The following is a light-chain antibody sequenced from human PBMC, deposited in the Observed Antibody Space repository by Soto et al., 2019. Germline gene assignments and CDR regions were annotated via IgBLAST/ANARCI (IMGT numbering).Light chain of an antibody. V-gene: IGLV2-11*01. CDR2: DVN. Sequence: ALAQPRSVSGSPGQSVTISCTGTSNDVGRFDYVSWYQQHPGKAPKVIIYDVNERPSGVPSRFSGSKSGNTASLTVSGLQTEDEADYYCSSHAGNNNYVFGTGTKVTVL. CDR1: SNDVGRFDY. J-gene: IGLJ1*01. CDR3: SSHAGNNNYV.